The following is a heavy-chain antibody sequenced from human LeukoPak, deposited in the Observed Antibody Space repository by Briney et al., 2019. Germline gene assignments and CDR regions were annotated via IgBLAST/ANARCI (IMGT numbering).Heavy chain of an antibody. Sequence: GASVKVSCKASGYTFTSYGISWVRQAPGQGLEWMGWISTYNGDTNYAQKLQGRVTMTTDTSANTAYMELRSLRSDDTAVYYCAREGLGEFTLDYWGQGTLVTVSS. CDR2: ISTYNGDT. J-gene: IGHJ4*02. CDR1: GYTFTSYG. D-gene: IGHD3-16*01. CDR3: AREGLGEFTLDY. V-gene: IGHV1-18*01.